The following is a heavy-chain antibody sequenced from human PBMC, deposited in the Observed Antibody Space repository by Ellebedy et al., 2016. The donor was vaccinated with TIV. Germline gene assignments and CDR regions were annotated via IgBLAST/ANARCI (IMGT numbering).Heavy chain of an antibody. J-gene: IGHJ5*02. CDR1: GFTFSSYS. V-gene: IGHV3-21*01. Sequence: GGSLRLXCAASGFTFSSYSMNWVRQAPGKGLEWVSSISSSSSYIYYADSVKGRFTISRDNAKNSLYLQMNNLRAEDTAVYYCARDGIPAAIVRYNWFNPWGQGTLVTVSS. CDR3: ARDGIPAAIVRYNWFNP. D-gene: IGHD2-2*02. CDR2: ISSSSSYI.